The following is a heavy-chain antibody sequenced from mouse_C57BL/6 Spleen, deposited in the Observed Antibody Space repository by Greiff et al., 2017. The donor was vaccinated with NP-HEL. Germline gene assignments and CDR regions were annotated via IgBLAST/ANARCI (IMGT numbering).Heavy chain of an antibody. CDR3: ARKGYGSSKYYFDY. Sequence: QVQLQQSGAELVKPGASVKISCKASGYAFSSYWMNWVKQRPGKGLEWIGQIYPGDGDTNYNGKFKGKATLTADKSSSTAYMQLSSLTSEDSAVYFCARKGYGSSKYYFDYWGQGTTLTVSS. CDR1: GYAFSSYW. CDR2: IYPGDGDT. V-gene: IGHV1-80*01. J-gene: IGHJ2*01. D-gene: IGHD1-1*01.